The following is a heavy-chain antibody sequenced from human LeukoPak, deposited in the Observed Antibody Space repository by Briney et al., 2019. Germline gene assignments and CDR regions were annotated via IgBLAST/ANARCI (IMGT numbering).Heavy chain of an antibody. CDR1: GGSISSHY. J-gene: IGHJ2*01. CDR3: ASDMGQYYDSSGYYSWYFDL. V-gene: IGHV4-59*11. D-gene: IGHD3-22*01. Sequence: SESLSLTCTFSGGSISSHYWSWIRRPPGKGLAWIGHIDNSGSTNYNPSLRSRVTISLDTSKNQFSLKVNTVTAADTAVYYCASDMGQYYDSSGYYSWYFDLWGRGTLVTVSS. CDR2: IDNSGST.